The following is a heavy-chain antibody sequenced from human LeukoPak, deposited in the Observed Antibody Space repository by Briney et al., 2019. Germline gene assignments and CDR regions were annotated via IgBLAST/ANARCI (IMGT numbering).Heavy chain of an antibody. Sequence: GGSLRLSCAASGLTFSSYEMYWVRQAPGKGLEWVSYISSSGSTIYYADSVKGRFTISRDNAKNSLYLQMNSLRAEDTAVYYCARGGPAYYDILTGYYPYGMDVWGKETTVTVSS. CDR1: GLTFSSYE. J-gene: IGHJ6*04. D-gene: IGHD3-9*01. CDR3: ARGGPAYYDILTGYYPYGMDV. V-gene: IGHV3-48*03. CDR2: ISSSGSTI.